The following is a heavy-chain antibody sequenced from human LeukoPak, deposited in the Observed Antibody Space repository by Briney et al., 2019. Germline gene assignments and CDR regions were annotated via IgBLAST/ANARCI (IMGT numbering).Heavy chain of an antibody. Sequence: GGSLRLSCAASGFTFDDYAMHWVRQAPGKGLEWVSGISWNSGSIGYADSVKGRFTISRDNAKNSLYLQVNSLRAEDMALYYCAKDMGRYYYYMDVWGKGTTVTVSS. CDR3: AKDMGRYYYYMDV. J-gene: IGHJ6*03. CDR2: ISWNSGSI. CDR1: GFTFDDYA. V-gene: IGHV3-9*03.